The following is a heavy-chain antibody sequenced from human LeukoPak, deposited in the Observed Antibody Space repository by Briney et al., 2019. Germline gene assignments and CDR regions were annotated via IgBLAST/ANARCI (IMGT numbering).Heavy chain of an antibody. CDR1: GGTFSSYA. CDR3: ARDGHFDY. Sequence: SVKVSCKASGGTFSSYAISWVRQAPGQGLEWMGRIIPILGIANYAQKFQGRVTITADKSTSTAYMELSSLRSGDTAVYYCARDGHFDYWGQGTLVTVSS. J-gene: IGHJ4*02. CDR2: IIPILGIA. V-gene: IGHV1-69*04.